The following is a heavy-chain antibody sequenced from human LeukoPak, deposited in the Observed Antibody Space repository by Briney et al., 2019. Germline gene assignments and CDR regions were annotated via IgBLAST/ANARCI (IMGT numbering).Heavy chain of an antibody. CDR3: ARGGVEYYDSSGYYYGESLDY. J-gene: IGHJ4*02. CDR1: GGTFSSYA. V-gene: IGHV1-69*01. Sequence: ASVKVSCKASGGTFSSYATSWVRQAPGQGLEWMGGIIPIFGTANYAQKFQGRVTITADESTSTAYMELSSLRSEDTAVYYCARGGVEYYDSSGYYYGESLDYWGQGTPVTVSS. CDR2: IIPIFGTA. D-gene: IGHD3-22*01.